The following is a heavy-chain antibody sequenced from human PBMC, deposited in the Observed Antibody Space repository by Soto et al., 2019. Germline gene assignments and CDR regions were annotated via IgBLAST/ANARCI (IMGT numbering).Heavy chain of an antibody. CDR1: GGSISSYY. Sequence: SETLSLTCTVSGGSISSYYWSWIRQPPGKGLEWIGYIYYSGSTNYNPSLKSRVTISVDTSKNQFSLKVSSVTAADTAVYYCVSGWGEWGGYVMDVWGQGTTVTVSS. J-gene: IGHJ6*02. CDR2: IYYSGST. CDR3: VSGWGEWGGYVMDV. V-gene: IGHV4-59*08. D-gene: IGHD3-16*01.